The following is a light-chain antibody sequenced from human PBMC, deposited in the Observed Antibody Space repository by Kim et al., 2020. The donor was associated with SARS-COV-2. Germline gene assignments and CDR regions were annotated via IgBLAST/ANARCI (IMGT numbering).Light chain of an antibody. J-gene: IGLJ2*01. CDR1: KLGDKY. V-gene: IGLV3-1*01. CDR3: QAWDSSTVV. CDR2: QDS. Sequence: VAQGQTASITCSGDKLGDKYACWYQQKPGQSPVLVIYQDSKRPSGIPERFSGSNSGNTATLTISGTQAMDEADYYCQAWDSSTVVFGGGTQLTVL.